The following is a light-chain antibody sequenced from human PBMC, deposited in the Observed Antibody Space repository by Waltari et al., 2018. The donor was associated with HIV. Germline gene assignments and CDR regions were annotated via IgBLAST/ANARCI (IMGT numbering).Light chain of an antibody. CDR3: SSYTSSSTYVV. CDR1: SSDVGGYNY. J-gene: IGLJ2*01. CDR2: EVS. V-gene: IGLV2-14*01. Sequence: QSALTQPASVSGSPGKSITISRTGTSSDVGGYNYVSWYQQHPGKAPKLMIYEVSNRPSGVSNRFSGSKSGNTASLTISGLQAEDEADYYCSSYTSSSTYVVFGGGTKLTVL.